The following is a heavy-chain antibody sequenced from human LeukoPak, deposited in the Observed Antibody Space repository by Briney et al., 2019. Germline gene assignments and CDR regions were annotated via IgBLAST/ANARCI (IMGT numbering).Heavy chain of an antibody. Sequence: SETLSLTCTVSGGSISSYYWSWIRQPPRKGLEWIGYIYYSGSTNYNPSLKSRVTISVDTSKNQFSLKLSSVTAADTAVYYCARARIAAYYYYGMDVWGQGTTVTVSS. CDR1: GGSISSYY. CDR2: IYYSGST. D-gene: IGHD6-13*01. CDR3: ARARIAAYYYYGMDV. V-gene: IGHV4-59*01. J-gene: IGHJ6*02.